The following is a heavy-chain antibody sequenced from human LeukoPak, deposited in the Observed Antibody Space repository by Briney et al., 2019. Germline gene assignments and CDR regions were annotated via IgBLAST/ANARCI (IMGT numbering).Heavy chain of an antibody. Sequence: GGSLRLSCAASGFTFSSYAMSWVRQAPGKGLEWVSTISGSGAGTYYADSVKGRFTISRDNSKNTLYLHMNSLRAVDTAVYSCARGSDVFDNWGQGTLVRVSS. CDR3: ARGSDVFDN. CDR2: ISGSGAGT. D-gene: IGHD3-16*01. V-gene: IGHV3-23*01. J-gene: IGHJ4*02. CDR1: GFTFSSYA.